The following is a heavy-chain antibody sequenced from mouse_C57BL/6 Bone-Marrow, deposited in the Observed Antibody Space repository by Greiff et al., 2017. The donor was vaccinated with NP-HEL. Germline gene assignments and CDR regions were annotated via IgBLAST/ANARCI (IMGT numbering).Heavy chain of an antibody. D-gene: IGHD2-4*01. J-gene: IGHJ3*01. CDR2: ISGGGGNN. CDR1: GFTFSSYT. Sequence: EVKLVESGGGLVKPGGSLKLSCAASGFTFSSYTMSWVRQPPEKRLEWVATISGGGGNNYYPDSVKGRFTISRDNAKNTLYLQMSILRSEDTALYYCARHPIFDYEGFAYWGQGTLVTVSA. CDR3: ARHPIFDYEGFAY. V-gene: IGHV5-9*01.